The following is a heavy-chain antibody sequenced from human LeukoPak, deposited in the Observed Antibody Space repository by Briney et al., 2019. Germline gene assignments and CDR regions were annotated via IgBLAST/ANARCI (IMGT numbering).Heavy chain of an antibody. CDR1: GFTFSSYA. CDR3: AKPPPGTKPPAEYFQH. D-gene: IGHD1-1*01. CDR2: ISGSGGST. V-gene: IGHV3-23*01. Sequence: SGGSLRLSCAASGFTFSSYAMGWVRQAPGKGLEWVSAISGSGGSTYYADSVKGRFTISRDNSKNTLYLQMNSLRAEDTAVYYCAKPPPGTKPPAEYFQHWGQGTLVTVSS. J-gene: IGHJ1*01.